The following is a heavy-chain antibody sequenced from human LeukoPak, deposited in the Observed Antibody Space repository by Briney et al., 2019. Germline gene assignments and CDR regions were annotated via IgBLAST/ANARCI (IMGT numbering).Heavy chain of an antibody. Sequence: ASVKVSCKASGYTFTGYYMHWVRQAPGQGPEWMGWINPNSGGTNYAQKFQGRVTMTRDTSISTAYMELSRLRSDDTAVYYCARVLGLQYYYGSGSYYNSPTAPFDYWGQGTLVTVSS. CDR2: INPNSGGT. CDR1: GYTFTGYY. CDR3: ARVLGLQYYYGSGSYYNSPTAPFDY. J-gene: IGHJ4*02. V-gene: IGHV1-2*02. D-gene: IGHD3-10*01.